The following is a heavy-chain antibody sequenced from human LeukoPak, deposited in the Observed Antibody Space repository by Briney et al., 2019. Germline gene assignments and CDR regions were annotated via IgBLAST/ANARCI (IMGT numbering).Heavy chain of an antibody. V-gene: IGHV4-4*07. J-gene: IGHJ4*02. CDR1: GGSISSYY. D-gene: IGHD3-22*01. Sequence: SETLSLTCTVSGGSISSYYWGWIRQPAGKGLEWIGRIYTSGSTNYNPSLKSRVTISVDTSKNQFSLKLSSVTAADTAVYYCARRRSTMIVVVTPSYFDYWGQGTLVTVSS. CDR3: ARRRSTMIVVVTPSYFDY. CDR2: IYTSGST.